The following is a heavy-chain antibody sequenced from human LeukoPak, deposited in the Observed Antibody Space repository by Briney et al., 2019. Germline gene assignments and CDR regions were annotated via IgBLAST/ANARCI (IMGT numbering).Heavy chain of an antibody. Sequence: PGGSLRLSCAASGFTFSTYSMNWVRQAPGKGLEWVSSISGSTTYIYYADSVEGRFTISRDNAKNSLSLQMNSLRAEDTAVYYCARMYYGGNSGSDYWGQGTLVTVSS. D-gene: IGHD4-23*01. CDR3: ARMYYGGNSGSDY. CDR2: ISGSTTYI. V-gene: IGHV3-21*01. CDR1: GFTFSTYS. J-gene: IGHJ4*02.